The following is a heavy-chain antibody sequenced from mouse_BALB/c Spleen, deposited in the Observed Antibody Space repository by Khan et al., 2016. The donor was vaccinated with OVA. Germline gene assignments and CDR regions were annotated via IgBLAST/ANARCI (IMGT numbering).Heavy chain of an antibody. D-gene: IGHD2-2*01. Sequence: VQLQQSGPELMKPGASVKISCKASGYSFTTYYLHWVMQSHGESLEWIGYVDPFSGGTTYNQKFKGKATLTVDKSSSTAYMPLSNLTSEDSAVYYCTRHGYVAWVTYWGQGTLVTVSA. CDR3: TRHGYVAWVTY. J-gene: IGHJ3*01. CDR2: VDPFSGGT. V-gene: IGHV1S135*01. CDR1: GYSFTTYY.